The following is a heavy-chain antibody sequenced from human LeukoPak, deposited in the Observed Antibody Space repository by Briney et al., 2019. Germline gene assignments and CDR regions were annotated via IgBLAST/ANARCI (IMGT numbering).Heavy chain of an antibody. Sequence: GGSLRLSCAASGFTFSSYAMSWVRQAPGKGLEWVSAISGSGGSTYYADSVKGRFTISRDSSKNTLYLQMNSLRAEDTAVYYCAKLGPYCSSTSCYIDYWGQGTLVTVSS. D-gene: IGHD2-2*02. CDR3: AKLGPYCSSTSCYIDY. CDR2: ISGSGGST. CDR1: GFTFSSYA. J-gene: IGHJ4*02. V-gene: IGHV3-23*01.